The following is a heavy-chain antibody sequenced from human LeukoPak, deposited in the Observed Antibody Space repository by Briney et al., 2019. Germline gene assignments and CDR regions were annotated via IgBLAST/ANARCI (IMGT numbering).Heavy chain of an antibody. V-gene: IGHV4-34*01. CDR1: GGSISSYY. Sequence: SETLSLTCTVSGGSISSYYWSWIRQPPGKGLEWIGEINHSGSTNYNPSLKSRVTISVDTSKNQFSLKLSSVTAADTAVYYYARHRGAYNSGHWYFDLWGRGTLVTVSS. CDR2: INHSGST. D-gene: IGHD5-24*01. CDR3: ARHRGAYNSGHWYFDL. J-gene: IGHJ2*01.